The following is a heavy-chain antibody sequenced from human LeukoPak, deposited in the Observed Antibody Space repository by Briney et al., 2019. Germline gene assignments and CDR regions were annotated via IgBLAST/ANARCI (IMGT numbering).Heavy chain of an antibody. CDR3: SRQGCTTTSCHTIDS. CDR2: INPGDSEI. CDR1: GYSFTNSW. V-gene: IGHV5-51*01. J-gene: IGHJ4*02. D-gene: IGHD2-2*02. Sequence: GESLKISCKGSGYSFTNSWIGWVRQMPGKGLELMVIINPGDSEIRYSPSFQGQVTISVDKSINTAYLQWSSLKASDTAMYYCSRQGCTTTSCHTIDSWGQGTLVSVSS.